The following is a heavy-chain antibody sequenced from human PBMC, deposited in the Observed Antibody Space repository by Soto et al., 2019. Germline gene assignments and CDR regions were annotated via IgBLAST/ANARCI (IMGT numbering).Heavy chain of an antibody. Sequence: GGSLRLSCAASGFTFSSYGMHWVRQAPGKGLEWVAVIWYDGSNKYYADSVKGRFTISRDNSKNTLYLQMNSLRAEDTAVYYCAREINWNDASAFDIWGQGTMVTVSS. CDR3: AREINWNDASAFDI. J-gene: IGHJ3*02. CDR2: IWYDGSNK. D-gene: IGHD1-20*01. CDR1: GFTFSSYG. V-gene: IGHV3-33*01.